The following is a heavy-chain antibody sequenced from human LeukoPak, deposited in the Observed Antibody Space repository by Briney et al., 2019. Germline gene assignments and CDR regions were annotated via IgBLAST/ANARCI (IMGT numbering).Heavy chain of an antibody. CDR2: ISGSGGST. V-gene: IGHV3-23*01. J-gene: IGHJ4*02. CDR1: GFTFSSYG. CDR3: AKDRDIVVVPAAIDY. D-gene: IGHD2-2*01. Sequence: PGGSLRLSCAASGFTFSSYGMSWVRQAPGKGLEWVSAISGSGGSTYYADSVKGRFTISRDNSKNTLYLQMNSLRAEDTAVYYCAKDRDIVVVPAAIDYWGQGTLVTVSS.